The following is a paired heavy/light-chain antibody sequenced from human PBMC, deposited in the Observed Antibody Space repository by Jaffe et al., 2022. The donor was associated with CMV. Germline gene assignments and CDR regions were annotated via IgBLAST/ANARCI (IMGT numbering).Heavy chain of an antibody. V-gene: IGHV2-70*01. CDR2: IDWEDDK. J-gene: IGHJ6*02. D-gene: IGHD3-22*01. CDR1: GFSVNTDGMC. CDR3: ARTQFSTVVRGSGEEGMDV. Sequence: QVTLRESGPALVRPTQTLTLTCTFSGFSVNTDGMCVSWIRKSPGKALEWLALIDWEDDKQYSTSLKSRLTISKDSSNNQVVLTMTNVDPVDTGTYYCARTQFSTVVRGSGEEGMDVWGQGTTVTVSS.
Light chain of an antibody. V-gene: IGKV2-40*01. Sequence: DIVLTQTPLSLPVTPGEPASISCRSSESLLDSDDGNIYLDWYLQKPGQSPQLLIYLLSYRASGVPDRFSGSGSDTFFTLKISRVEPEDVGIYYCLQRIDFPLTFGGGTKMEIK. CDR3: LQRIDFPLT. J-gene: IGKJ4*01. CDR2: LLS. CDR1: ESLLDSDDGNIY.